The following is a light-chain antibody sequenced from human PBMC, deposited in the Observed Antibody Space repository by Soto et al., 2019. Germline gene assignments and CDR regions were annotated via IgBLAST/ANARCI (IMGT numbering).Light chain of an antibody. CDR1: QSLVHSDGNTY. Sequence: DVVMTQSPLSLPVTLGQPASISCRSSQSLVHSDGNTYLNWFQQRPGQSPRRLICKVSNRDSGVPDRFSGSASGTDCTLKISRVEAEDVGVYYCIQGTHWPYTFGQGTKREIK. V-gene: IGKV2-30*02. J-gene: IGKJ2*01. CDR2: KVS. CDR3: IQGTHWPYT.